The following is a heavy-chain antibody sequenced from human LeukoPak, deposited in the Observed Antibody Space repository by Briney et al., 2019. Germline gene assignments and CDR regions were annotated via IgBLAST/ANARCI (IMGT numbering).Heavy chain of an antibody. CDR3: AKDHHYDSSGYHFDY. Sequence: PGRSLRLSCAASGFTFDDYNMHWVRQAPGKGLDWVSGISFNGGNIGYADSVKGRFTVSRDNSKNTLYLQMNSLRAEDTAVYYCAKDHHYDSSGYHFDYWGQGTLVTVSS. CDR1: GFTFDDYN. D-gene: IGHD3-22*01. CDR2: ISFNGGNI. V-gene: IGHV3-9*01. J-gene: IGHJ4*02.